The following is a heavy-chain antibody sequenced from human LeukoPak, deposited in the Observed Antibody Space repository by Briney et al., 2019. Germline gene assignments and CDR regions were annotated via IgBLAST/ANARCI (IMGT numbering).Heavy chain of an antibody. Sequence: PGGSLRLSCAASGFTFSSYSMNWVRQAPGKGLEWVSYISSSSSTIYYADSVKGRFTISRDNAKNSLYLQMNSLRAEDTAVYYCAREGDTYYDILTGYSPGDYWGQGTLVTVSS. CDR1: GFTFSSYS. D-gene: IGHD3-9*01. CDR3: AREGDTYYDILTGYSPGDY. CDR2: ISSSSSTI. V-gene: IGHV3-48*04. J-gene: IGHJ4*02.